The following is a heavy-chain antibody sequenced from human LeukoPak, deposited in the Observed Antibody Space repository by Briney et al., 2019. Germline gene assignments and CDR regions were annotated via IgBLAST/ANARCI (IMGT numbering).Heavy chain of an antibody. Sequence: GGFLRLSCAASGFTFSSYAMSWVRQAPGKGLEWVSAISGSGGSTYYADSVKGRFTISRDNSRNTLYLQMNSLRAEDTAVYYCALNGREVPSGAFDIWGQGTMVTVSS. D-gene: IGHD3-16*02. CDR2: ISGSGGST. CDR3: ALNGREVPSGAFDI. J-gene: IGHJ3*02. CDR1: GFTFSSYA. V-gene: IGHV3-23*01.